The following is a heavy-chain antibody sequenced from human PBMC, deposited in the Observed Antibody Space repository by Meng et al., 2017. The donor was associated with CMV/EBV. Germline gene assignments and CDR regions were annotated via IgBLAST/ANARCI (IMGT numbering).Heavy chain of an antibody. CDR3: AKGIFGVVGAGYYYYYGMDV. CDR1: GFTFSSYA. D-gene: IGHD3-3*01. J-gene: IGHJ6*02. CDR2: ISGSGGST. V-gene: IGHV3-23*01. Sequence: GESLKISCAASGFTFSSYAMSWVRQASGKGLEWVSAISGSGGSTYYADSVKGRFTISRDNSKNTLYLQMNSLRAEDTAVYYCAKGIFGVVGAGYYYYYGMDVWGQGTTVTVSS.